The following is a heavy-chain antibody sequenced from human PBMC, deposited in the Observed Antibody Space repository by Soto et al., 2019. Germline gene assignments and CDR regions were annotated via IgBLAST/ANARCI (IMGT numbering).Heavy chain of an antibody. CDR2: IAYDGNEK. J-gene: IGHJ6*02. D-gene: IGHD1-26*01. V-gene: IGHV3-30*18. Sequence: QVQLVESGGGVVQPGTSLRLSCAASGFTFKTHAMHWVRQAPGKGLEWMAVIAYDGNEKFYADSVKGRFTISRDNSKNALYLQINTLRNEDTAVYYCGKDVGDYVPHYYGVDVWGQGTTVTVSS. CDR3: GKDVGDYVPHYYGVDV. CDR1: GFTFKTHA.